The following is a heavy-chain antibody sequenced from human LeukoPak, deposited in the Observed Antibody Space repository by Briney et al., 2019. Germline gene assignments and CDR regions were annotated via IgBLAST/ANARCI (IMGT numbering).Heavy chain of an antibody. CDR2: ITSSSSYV. Sequence: GGSLRLSCAASGFTFSTYTMNWVRQAPGKGLEWVSSITSSSSYVYYADSVKGRFTISRDNAKNSLYLQMNSLRVEDTAVYYCARHVVAVGFDYWGQGTLVTVSS. CDR1: GFTFSTYT. J-gene: IGHJ4*02. CDR3: ARHVVAVGFDY. D-gene: IGHD3-22*01. V-gene: IGHV3-21*01.